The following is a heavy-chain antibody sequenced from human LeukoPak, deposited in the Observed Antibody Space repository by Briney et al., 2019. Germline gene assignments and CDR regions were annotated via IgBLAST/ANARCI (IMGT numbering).Heavy chain of an antibody. D-gene: IGHD3-22*01. CDR2: IYYSGST. V-gene: IGHV4-30-4*08. CDR3: ARVFDDSSGYYVGY. CDR1: GGSISSYY. J-gene: IGHJ4*02. Sequence: SETLSLTCTVSGGSISSYYWSWIRQPPGKGLEWIGYIYYSGSTYYNPSLKSRVTISVDTSKNQFSLKLSSVTAADTAVYYCARVFDDSSGYYVGYWGQGTLVTVSS.